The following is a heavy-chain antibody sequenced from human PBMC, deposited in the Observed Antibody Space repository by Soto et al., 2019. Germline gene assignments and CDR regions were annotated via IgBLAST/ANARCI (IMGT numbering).Heavy chain of an antibody. CDR1: GGSISSSSYY. D-gene: IGHD3-16*02. CDR2: IYYSGST. CDR3: ARSAYTYVWGSYRYTWYFDY. J-gene: IGHJ4*02. V-gene: IGHV4-39*01. Sequence: SETMSLTCTVSGGSISSSSYYWGWILQPPGKGLEWIGSIYYSGSTYYNPSLKSRVTISVDTSKHQFSRQLSSVTAADTAVDYRARSAYTYVWGSYRYTWYFDYWGQGTLVTVSS.